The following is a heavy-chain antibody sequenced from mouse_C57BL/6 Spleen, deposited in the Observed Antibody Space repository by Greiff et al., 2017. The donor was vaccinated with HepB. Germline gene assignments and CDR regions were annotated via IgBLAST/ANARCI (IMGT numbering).Heavy chain of an antibody. J-gene: IGHJ3*01. D-gene: IGHD6-1*01. CDR3: ARDSEGFAY. CDR2: ISNLAYSI. Sequence: EVQLVESGGGLVQPGGSLKLSCAASGFTFSDYGMAWVRQAPRKGPEWVAFISNLAYSIYYADTVTGRFTISRENAKNTLYLEMSSLRSEDTAMYYCARDSEGFAYWGQGTLVTVSA. CDR1: GFTFSDYG. V-gene: IGHV5-15*01.